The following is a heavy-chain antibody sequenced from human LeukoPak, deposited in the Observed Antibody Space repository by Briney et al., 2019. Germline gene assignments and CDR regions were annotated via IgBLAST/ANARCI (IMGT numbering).Heavy chain of an antibody. V-gene: IGHV4-39*01. D-gene: IGHD2-8*02. CDR1: GDSISSSRYY. Sequence: PSETLSLTCTVSGDSISSSRYYWGWIRQPPGEGLEWIGSIYYSGSTYYNPSLKSRVTISVDTSKNQFSLKLSSVTAADTAVYYCARLKRGGVYDFDYWGQGTLVTVSS. CDR3: ARLKRGGVYDFDY. J-gene: IGHJ4*02. CDR2: IYYSGST.